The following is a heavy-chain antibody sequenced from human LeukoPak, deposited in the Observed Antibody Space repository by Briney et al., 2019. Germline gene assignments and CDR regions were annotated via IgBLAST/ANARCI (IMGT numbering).Heavy chain of an antibody. V-gene: IGHV4-59*01. Sequence: SETLSLTCTVSGDSISSYYWSWIRQPPGKGREWIGYIYYSGSTNYNPSLKSRVTISVDTSKNQYSLKLSSVTAADTAVYYCARVPSPYCSSTSCKDWFDPWGQGTLVTVSS. J-gene: IGHJ5*02. D-gene: IGHD2-2*01. CDR1: GDSISSYY. CDR3: ARVPSPYCSSTSCKDWFDP. CDR2: IYYSGST.